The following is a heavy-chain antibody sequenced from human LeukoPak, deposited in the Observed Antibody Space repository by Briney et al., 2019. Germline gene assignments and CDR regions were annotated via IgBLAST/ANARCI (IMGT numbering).Heavy chain of an antibody. CDR1: GGSISSYY. CDR3: ARHVRGVITDALDI. D-gene: IGHD3-10*02. V-gene: IGHV4-59*01. Sequence: SETLSLTCTVSGGSISSYYWSWIRQPPGKGLEWIGYIYYSGITTYNPSLKSRVTTPIDTSKNQFSLKLTSVTAADTAVYYCARHVRGVITDALDIWGQGTMVTVSS. J-gene: IGHJ3*02. CDR2: IYYSGIT.